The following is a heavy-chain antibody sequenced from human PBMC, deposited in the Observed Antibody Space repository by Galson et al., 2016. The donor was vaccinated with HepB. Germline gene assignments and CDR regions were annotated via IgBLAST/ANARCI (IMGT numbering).Heavy chain of an antibody. CDR2: ISISGST. CDR3: ARQPIPDTALVNYFDY. J-gene: IGHJ4*02. CDR1: GGSINSGSYY. Sequence: TLSLTCSVSGGSINSGSYYWTWIRQPAGMGLEYIGRISISGSTNYNPSLRRRVTMSLDTSKNQFSLRLRSVTAADTAVYYCARQPIPDTALVNYFDYWGQGTLVTVSS. D-gene: IGHD5-18*01. V-gene: IGHV4-61*02.